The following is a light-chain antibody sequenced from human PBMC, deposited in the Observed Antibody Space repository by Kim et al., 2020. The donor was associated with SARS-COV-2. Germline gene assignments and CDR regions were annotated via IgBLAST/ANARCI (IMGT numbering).Light chain of an antibody. CDR3: LQRSTEPIT. Sequence: ASVGDRVTSPCRASQSIRNDLGWYQQKPGRDPMLLIYGASKRESGVPSRCSGSGSGTEFTLTISSVEPEDFATYHCLQRSTEPITFGQGTRLEIK. J-gene: IGKJ5*01. CDR2: GAS. CDR1: QSIRND. V-gene: IGKV1-17*01.